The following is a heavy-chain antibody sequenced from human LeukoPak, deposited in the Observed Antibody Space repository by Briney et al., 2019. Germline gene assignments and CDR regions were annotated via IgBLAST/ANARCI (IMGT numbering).Heavy chain of an antibody. V-gene: IGHV4-30-4*08. CDR2: IYYSGST. J-gene: IGHJ6*03. Sequence: SETLSLTCTVSGGSISSGDYYWSWIRQPPGKGLEWIGYIYYSGSTYYNPSLKSRVTISVVTSKNQFSLKLSSVTAADTAVYYCARTVLRFLEWLPPRPYYYYTDVWGKGTTVTVSS. CDR3: ARTVLRFLEWLPPRPYYYYTDV. CDR1: GGSISSGDYY. D-gene: IGHD3-3*01.